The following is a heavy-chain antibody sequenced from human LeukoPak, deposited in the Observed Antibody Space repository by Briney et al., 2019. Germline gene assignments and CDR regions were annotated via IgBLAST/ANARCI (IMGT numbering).Heavy chain of an antibody. CDR1: GFTFGDYA. D-gene: IGHD3-10*01. CDR2: IRSKAYGGTA. CDR3: TRYYFGSGSYYSLFAMDV. J-gene: IGHJ6*02. Sequence: GGSLRLSRTVSGFTFGDYALSWFRQAPGKGLEWVSSIRSKAYGGTAEYAASVKGRFTTSRDDSKSIAYLQMNSLKTEDTAVYYCTRYYFGSGSYYSLFAMDVWGQGTTVTVSS. V-gene: IGHV3-49*03.